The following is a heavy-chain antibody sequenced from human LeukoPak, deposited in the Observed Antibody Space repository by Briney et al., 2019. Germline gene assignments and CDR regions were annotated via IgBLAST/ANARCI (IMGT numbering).Heavy chain of an antibody. CDR3: ASLLYYDSPDDAFDI. Sequence: SETLSLTCTVSGGSISSYYWSWIRQPPGKGLEWIGYIYYSGSTYYNPSLKSRVTISVDTSKNQFSLKLSSVTAADTAVYYCASLLYYDSPDDAFDIWGQGTMVTVSS. V-gene: IGHV4-59*12. CDR2: IYYSGST. D-gene: IGHD3-22*01. CDR1: GGSISSYY. J-gene: IGHJ3*02.